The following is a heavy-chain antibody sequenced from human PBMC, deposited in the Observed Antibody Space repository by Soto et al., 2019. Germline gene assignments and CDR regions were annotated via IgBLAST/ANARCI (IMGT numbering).Heavy chain of an antibody. Sequence: GESLKISCKGSGYSFTSYWIGWVRQMPGKGLEWMGIIYPGDSDTRYSPSFQGQVTISADKSISTAYLQWSSLKASDTAMYYCARDGYNRQRYYNNGYYYGMDAWGQGTTVTVSS. V-gene: IGHV5-51*01. CDR3: ARDGYNRQRYYNNGYYYGMDA. CDR1: GYSFTSYW. CDR2: IYPGDSDT. J-gene: IGHJ6*02. D-gene: IGHD4-4*01.